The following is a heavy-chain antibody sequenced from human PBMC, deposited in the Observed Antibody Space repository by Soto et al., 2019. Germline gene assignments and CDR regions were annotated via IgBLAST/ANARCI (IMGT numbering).Heavy chain of an antibody. D-gene: IGHD5-18*01. CDR3: ARMKRGYNYGSILDF. Sequence: SETLSLTCIVSGGPISDFYWSWIRQSPGKGLEWIGYIFYSGSANYNPSLKSRVTISVDTSKNRFSLKLRSVTTTDTAVYYCARMKRGYNYGSILDFWGQGTQVTVSS. CDR2: IFYSGSA. J-gene: IGHJ4*02. V-gene: IGHV4-59*01. CDR1: GGPISDFY.